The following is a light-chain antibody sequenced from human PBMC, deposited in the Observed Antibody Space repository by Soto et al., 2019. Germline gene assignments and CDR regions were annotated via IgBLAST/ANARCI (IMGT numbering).Light chain of an antibody. CDR1: QTITTW. CDR2: DAS. Sequence: DIRVTQSPPTLSASVGDRVTITCRASQTITTWMAWYQQKPGKAPKLLVYDASTLQSGVATRVSGSGAGTEFTRTISSLQPEDVATYECQQYDSFSVTFGQGTKVDIK. V-gene: IGKV1-5*01. J-gene: IGKJ1*01. CDR3: QQYDSFSVT.